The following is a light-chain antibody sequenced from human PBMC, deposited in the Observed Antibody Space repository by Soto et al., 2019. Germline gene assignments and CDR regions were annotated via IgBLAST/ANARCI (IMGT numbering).Light chain of an antibody. Sequence: EIVLTQSPPTLSLSPGERATLSCRASQTVSTYLAWYQQKPGQAPRLLIFDASNRATGIPARFSGSGSGTDFPLTISSLEPGDFAVYYCQQRHSWPPTFGGGTKVEIK. CDR1: QTVSTY. CDR3: QQRHSWPPT. J-gene: IGKJ4*01. CDR2: DAS. V-gene: IGKV3-11*01.